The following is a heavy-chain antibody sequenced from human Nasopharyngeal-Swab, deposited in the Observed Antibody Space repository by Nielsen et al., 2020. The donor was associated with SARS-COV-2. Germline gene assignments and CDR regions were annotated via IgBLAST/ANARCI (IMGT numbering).Heavy chain of an antibody. J-gene: IGHJ4*02. CDR2: ISGSGGST. Sequence: WIRQPPGKGLEWVSAISGSGGSTYYADSVKGRFTISRDNSKNTLYLQMNSLRAEDTAVYYCARDRRGGYCSSTSCYGNDYWGQGTLVTISS. CDR3: ARDRRGGYCSSTSCYGNDY. V-gene: IGHV3-23*01. D-gene: IGHD2-2*01.